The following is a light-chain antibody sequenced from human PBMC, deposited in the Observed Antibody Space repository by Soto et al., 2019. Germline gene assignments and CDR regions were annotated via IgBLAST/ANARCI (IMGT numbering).Light chain of an antibody. CDR3: QQLNGYLALT. V-gene: IGKV1-8*01. J-gene: IGKJ4*01. CDR1: QGISSY. CDR2: AAS. Sequence: AIRMTQSPSSLSASTGDRVTITCRASQGISSYLAWYQQKPGKAPKLLIYAASTLQSGVPSRFSGSRSGTEFTLTISSLQPEDFATYYCQQLNGYLALTFGGGTKVDIK.